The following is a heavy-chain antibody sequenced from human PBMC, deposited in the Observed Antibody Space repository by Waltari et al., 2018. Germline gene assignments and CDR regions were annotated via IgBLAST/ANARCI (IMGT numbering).Heavy chain of an antibody. J-gene: IGHJ4*02. V-gene: IGHV3-48*02. D-gene: IGHD3-16*01. CDR1: GFPFSDYS. CDR2: ISASDNTI. CDR3: ARRLNY. Sequence: EVQLVESGGGLVQPGGSLSLSCAASGFPFSDYSMNWVRQAAGKGPEWVSYISASDNTIHYADSVKGRFTISRDNAKNSLYLQMNSLRDEDTAVYYCARRLNYWGQGTLVTVSS.